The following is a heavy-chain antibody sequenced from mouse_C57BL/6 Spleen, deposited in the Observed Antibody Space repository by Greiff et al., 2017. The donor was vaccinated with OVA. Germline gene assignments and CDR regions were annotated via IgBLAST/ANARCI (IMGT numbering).Heavy chain of an antibody. CDR3: ARSTGYYAMDY. V-gene: IGHV1-55*01. Sequence: QVQLQQPGAELVKPGASVKMSCKASGYTFTSYWITWVKQRPGQGLEWIGDIYPGSGSTNCNEKFKSKATLTVDTSSSTAYMQLSSLTSEDSAVYYCARSTGYYAMDYWGQGTSVTVSS. D-gene: IGHD4-1*01. CDR2: IYPGSGST. J-gene: IGHJ4*01. CDR1: GYTFTSYW.